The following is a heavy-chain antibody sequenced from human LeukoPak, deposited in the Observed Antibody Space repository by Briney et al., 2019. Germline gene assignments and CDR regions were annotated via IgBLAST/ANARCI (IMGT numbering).Heavy chain of an antibody. J-gene: IGHJ4*02. CDR1: GFTFDDYA. Sequence: GGSLRLSCAASGFTFDDYAMHWVRQAPGKGLEWVSGISWNSGSIGYADSVKGRFTISRDNAKNSLYLQMNSLRAEDMALYYCAKALGSTVTRFGFDYWGQRTLVTVSS. D-gene: IGHD4-17*01. CDR2: ISWNSGSI. V-gene: IGHV3-9*03. CDR3: AKALGSTVTRFGFDY.